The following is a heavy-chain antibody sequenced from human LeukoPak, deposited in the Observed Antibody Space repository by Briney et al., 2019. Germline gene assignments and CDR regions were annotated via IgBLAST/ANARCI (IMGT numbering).Heavy chain of an antibody. D-gene: IGHD6-6*01. Sequence: PGGSLRLSCAASGFTFSSYWMHWVRQAPGKGLVWVSRINSDGSSTSYADSVKGRFTISRDNAKNTLYLQMNSLRAEDTAVYYCARDRRAAPPSWYFDLWGRGTLVTVSS. J-gene: IGHJ2*01. CDR3: ARDRRAAPPSWYFDL. CDR2: INSDGSST. V-gene: IGHV3-74*01. CDR1: GFTFSSYW.